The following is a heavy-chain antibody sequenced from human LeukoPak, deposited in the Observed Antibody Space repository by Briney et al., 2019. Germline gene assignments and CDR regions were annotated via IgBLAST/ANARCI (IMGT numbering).Heavy chain of an antibody. CDR2: ISSSSSYI. CDR1: GFTFSSYS. CDR3: ARDREVEVSRVDY. V-gene: IGHV3-21*01. Sequence: PGGSLRLSCAASGFTFSSYSMNWVRQAPGKGLEWVSSISSSSSYIYYADSVKGRFTISGDNAKNSLYLQMNSLRAEDTAVYYCARDREVEVSRVDYWGQGTLVTVSS. J-gene: IGHJ4*02. D-gene: IGHD3-10*01.